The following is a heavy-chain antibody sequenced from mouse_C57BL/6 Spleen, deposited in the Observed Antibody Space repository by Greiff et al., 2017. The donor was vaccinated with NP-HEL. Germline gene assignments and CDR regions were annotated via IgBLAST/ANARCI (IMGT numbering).Heavy chain of an antibody. V-gene: IGHV1-19*01. CDR3: AGSGPGEVDY. D-gene: IGHD4-1*01. CDR2: INPYNGGT. CDR1: GYTFTDYY. J-gene: IGHJ2*01. Sequence: DVQLQESGPVLVKPGASVKMSCKASGYTFTDYYMNWVKQSHGKSLEWIGVINPYNGGTSYNQKFKGKATLTVDKSSSTAYMELNSLTSEDSAVYYCAGSGPGEVDYWGQGTTLTVSS.